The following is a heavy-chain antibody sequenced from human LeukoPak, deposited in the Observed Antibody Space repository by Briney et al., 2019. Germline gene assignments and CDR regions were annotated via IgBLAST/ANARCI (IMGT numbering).Heavy chain of an antibody. Sequence: ASVKVSCKAFGYTFTSYYMHWVRQAPGQGLEWMGIINSSGGSTSFAQKFQGRVTTTRDTSTSTVYIELSSLRSEDTAVYYCTRGGETTVTRPMQHWGQGTLVTVSS. D-gene: IGHD4-17*01. CDR2: INSSGGST. V-gene: IGHV1-46*01. J-gene: IGHJ1*01. CDR3: TRGGETTVTRPMQH. CDR1: GYTFTSYY.